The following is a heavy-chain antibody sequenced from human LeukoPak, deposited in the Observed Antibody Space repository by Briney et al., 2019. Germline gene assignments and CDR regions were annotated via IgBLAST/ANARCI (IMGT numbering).Heavy chain of an antibody. CDR2: IYYRSQWYN. CDR3: ARGGLFRGSLNSLTGFDI. J-gene: IGHJ3*02. V-gene: IGHV6-1*01. Sequence: SQTLSLTCDISGDSVSSASAGWNWIRQSPSRGLEWLGRIYYRSQWYNDDAVSVKSRITINPDTAKNQFSLHLNSVTPDDTALYYCARGGLFRGSLNSLTGFDIWGQGKMVTVSS. CDR1: GDSVSSASAG. D-gene: IGHD3-10*01.